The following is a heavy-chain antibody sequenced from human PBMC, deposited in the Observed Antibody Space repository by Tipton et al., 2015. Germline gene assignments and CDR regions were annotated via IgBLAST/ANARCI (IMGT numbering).Heavy chain of an antibody. J-gene: IGHJ4*02. CDR2: IYYRGST. Sequence: LRLSCAVSAYSISSDYYWGWIRQPPGKGLEWIGYIYYRGSTYYNPSLKSRVTMSRDTSKNQFSLKLTSVTAADTAVYYCACQDYDSLTRDYQTVDYWGQGTLVTVSS. D-gene: IGHD3-9*01. CDR1: AYSISSDYY. CDR3: ACQDYDSLTRDYQTVDY. V-gene: IGHV4-38-2*01.